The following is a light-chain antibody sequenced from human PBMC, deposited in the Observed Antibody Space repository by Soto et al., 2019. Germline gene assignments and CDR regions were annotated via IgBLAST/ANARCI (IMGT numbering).Light chain of an antibody. CDR2: DAS. J-gene: IGKJ5*01. CDR1: QSVSSY. Sequence: EIVLTQSPATLSLSPGERATLSCRASQSVSSYLAWYQQKPGQAPRLLIYDASNRATGIPARFSGSGPGTDFTLTISSLEPEYFAVYYCQQRSNWPPITFGQGTRLEIK. CDR3: QQRSNWPPIT. V-gene: IGKV3-11*01.